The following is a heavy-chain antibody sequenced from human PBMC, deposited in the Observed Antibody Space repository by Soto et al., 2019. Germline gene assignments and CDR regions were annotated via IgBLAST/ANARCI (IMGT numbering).Heavy chain of an antibody. V-gene: IGHV3-9*01. D-gene: IGHD3-3*01. CDR2: ISWNSGSI. CDR3: AKDIAGTYYDFWSGYYGMDV. CDR1: GFTFDDYA. J-gene: IGHJ6*02. Sequence: QPGGSLRLSCAASGFTFDDYAMHWVRQAPGKGLEWVSGISWNSGSIGYADSVKGRFTISRDNAKNSLYLQMNSLRAEDTALYYCAKDIAGTYYDFWSGYYGMDVWGQGTRVAVSS.